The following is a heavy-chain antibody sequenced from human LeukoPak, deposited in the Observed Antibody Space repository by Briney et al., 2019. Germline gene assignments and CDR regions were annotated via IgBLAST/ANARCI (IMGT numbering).Heavy chain of an antibody. D-gene: IGHD5-24*01. Sequence: PSETLSLTCTVSGGSISSSSYYWGWIRQPPGKGLEWIGSIYYSGSTYYNPSLKSRVTISVDTSKNQFSLKLSSVTAADTAVYYCASQGPSNRWLQSDRDYWGQGTLVTVSS. J-gene: IGHJ4*02. CDR3: ASQGPSNRWLQSDRDY. V-gene: IGHV4-39*01. CDR2: IYYSGST. CDR1: GGSISSSSYY.